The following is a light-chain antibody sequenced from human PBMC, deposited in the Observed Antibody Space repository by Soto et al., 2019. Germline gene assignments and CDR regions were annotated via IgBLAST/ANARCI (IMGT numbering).Light chain of an antibody. J-gene: IGKJ4*01. CDR3: QQYYSTPVT. CDR1: QSILFSSNNKNY. CDR2: WAS. V-gene: IGKV4-1*01. Sequence: DIVMTQSPDSLAVSLGERATFNCKSSQSILFSSNNKNYLTWYQQKPGQPPKPLIYWASTRESGVPDRFSGSGSGTDFTLTISSLQAEDVAVYYCQQYYSTPVTFGGGTKVEIK.